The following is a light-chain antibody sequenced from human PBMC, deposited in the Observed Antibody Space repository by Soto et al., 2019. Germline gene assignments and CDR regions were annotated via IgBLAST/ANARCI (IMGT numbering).Light chain of an antibody. CDR3: QQYNSAPFT. CDR1: QGISNY. J-gene: IGKJ3*01. V-gene: IGKV1-27*01. Sequence: DIQMAQSPSSLSASVGDRVTITCRASQGISNYLAWYQQKPGKVPKLLIYAESTLQSGVPSRFSGSGSGTDFTLTITRLQPEDVATYYCQQYNSAPFTFGPGTKVDIK. CDR2: AES.